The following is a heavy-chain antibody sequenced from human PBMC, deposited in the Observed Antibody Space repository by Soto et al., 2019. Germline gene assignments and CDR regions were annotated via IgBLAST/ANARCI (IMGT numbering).Heavy chain of an antibody. J-gene: IGHJ4*02. CDR2: IITLFGTS. V-gene: IGHV1-69*01. D-gene: IGHD6-13*01. Sequence: VQLMQSGAEVKKPGSSVKVSCKASGGTFSSHSINWVRQAPGQGLEWMGGIITLFGTSNYAQNFQGRVTITADQSTSTAYMELNSLTSDDTAGYYCAREVGYGDFSAALLDWCQGTRVTVSS. CDR3: AREVGYGDFSAALLD. CDR1: GGTFSSHS.